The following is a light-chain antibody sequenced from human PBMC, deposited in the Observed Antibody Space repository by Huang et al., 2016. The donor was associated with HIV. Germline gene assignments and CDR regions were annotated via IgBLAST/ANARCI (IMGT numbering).Light chain of an antibody. Sequence: EIVLTQSPATLSLSPGQRATLSCRATQSVSGNYLAWYQQKPGQAPKLLGYDASSRVPGVADRFTASGSGTAFTLSINRVEPEDFAIYYCQQYSTSFITFGQGTKLEMK. V-gene: IGKV3-20*01. J-gene: IGKJ2*01. CDR3: QQYSTSFIT. CDR2: DAS. CDR1: QSVSGNY.